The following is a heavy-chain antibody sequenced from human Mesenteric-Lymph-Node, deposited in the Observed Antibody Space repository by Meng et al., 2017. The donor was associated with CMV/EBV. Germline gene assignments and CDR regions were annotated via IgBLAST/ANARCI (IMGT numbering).Heavy chain of an antibody. CDR2: TILIFDTA. CDR3: ARVKGATIFGVVPWYYAMDV. V-gene: IGHV1-69*05. Sequence: SVKVSCKASGGTLSSDGINWVRQVPGHGLEWMGRTILIFDTANYAQNLQGRVTIAIDESTTTAYMDMTSLTSDDTAMYYCARVKGATIFGVVPWYYAMDVWGQGTTVTVSS. CDR1: GGTLSSDG. J-gene: IGHJ6*02. D-gene: IGHD3-3*01.